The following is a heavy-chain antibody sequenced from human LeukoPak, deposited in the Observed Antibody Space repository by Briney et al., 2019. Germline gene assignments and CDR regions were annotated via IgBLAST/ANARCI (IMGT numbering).Heavy chain of an antibody. Sequence: SETLSLICTVSGPSISSSLYYWGWIRQPPGKGLEWIESIYYSGSTNYNPSLKSRVTISVDTSKNQFSLKLSSVTAADTAVYYCARARYCSGGSCYQDYYYYYSMDVWGKGTTVTISS. V-gene: IGHV4-39*07. CDR2: IYYSGST. CDR1: GPSISSSLYY. D-gene: IGHD2-15*01. CDR3: ARARYCSGGSCYQDYYYYYSMDV. J-gene: IGHJ6*03.